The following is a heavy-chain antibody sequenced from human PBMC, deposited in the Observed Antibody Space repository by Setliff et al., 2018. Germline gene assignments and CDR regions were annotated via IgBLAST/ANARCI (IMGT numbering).Heavy chain of an antibody. CDR3: VREGVDTRSSTDYRYYMDV. Sequence: SVKVSCKASGGTFSNYGVSWVRQAPGQGLDWVGGIMPILGTINYAQKFQGRVTIITDESTSPAFMQLRSLRSEETAVYYCVREGVDTRSSTDYRYYMDVWGKGTTVTVSS. CDR1: GGTFSNYG. D-gene: IGHD5-18*01. CDR2: IMPILGTI. V-gene: IGHV1-69*05. J-gene: IGHJ6*03.